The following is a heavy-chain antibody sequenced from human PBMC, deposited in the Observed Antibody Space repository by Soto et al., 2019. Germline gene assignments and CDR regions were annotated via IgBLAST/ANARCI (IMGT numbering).Heavy chain of an antibody. Sequence: QVQLVQSGAEVKKPGSSVKVSCKASGGTFSSYTISWVRQAPGQGLEWMGRIIPILGIANYAQKFQGRVTITADKSTSTAYMELSSLRSEDTAVYYCSRDREGGHFHYRCQGALVTVSS. CDR2: IIPILGIA. V-gene: IGHV1-69*02. CDR1: GGTFSSYT. CDR3: SRDREGGHFHY. J-gene: IGHJ4*02. D-gene: IGHD1-26*01.